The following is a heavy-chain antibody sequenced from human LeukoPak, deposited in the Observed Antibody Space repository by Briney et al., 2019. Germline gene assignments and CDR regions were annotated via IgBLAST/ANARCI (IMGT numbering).Heavy chain of an antibody. CDR1: GYSFTSYW. V-gene: IGHV5-51*01. CDR2: IYPDDSDT. J-gene: IGHJ4*02. CDR3: ANGLIEGAFDY. Sequence: GESLKISCKGSGYSFTSYWIAWVRQMPGKGLEWMRLIYPDDSDTRYSPSFEGRVTISADKSISTAYLQWRSLRASDTAMYYCANGLIEGAFDYWGQGTLVTVSS. D-gene: IGHD1-26*01.